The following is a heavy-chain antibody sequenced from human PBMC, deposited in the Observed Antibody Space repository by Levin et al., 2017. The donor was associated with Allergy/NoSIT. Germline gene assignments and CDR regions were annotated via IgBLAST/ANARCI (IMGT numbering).Heavy chain of an antibody. CDR1: GGSISSYY. CDR3: ARDQSSGVWYFQH. D-gene: IGHD2-8*01. V-gene: IGHV4-59*01. CDR2: IYYSGST. J-gene: IGHJ1*01. Sequence: SETLSLTCTVSGGSISSYYWSWIRQPPGKGLEWIGYIYYSGSTNYNPSLKSRVTISVDTSKNQFSLKLSSVTAADTAVYYCARDQSSGVWYFQHWGQGTLVTVSS.